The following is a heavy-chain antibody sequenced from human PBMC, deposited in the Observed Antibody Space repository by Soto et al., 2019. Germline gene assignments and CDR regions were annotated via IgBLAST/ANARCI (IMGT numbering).Heavy chain of an antibody. Sequence: QVQLVQSGAEVKKPGASVKVSCKASGYTFTSYDINWVRQATGQGLEWMGWMNPNSGNTGYAQKFQGRVTMTRNTSISTAYMELSSLRYEETAVYYCARARPKGGWYVYPIYYYYGMDVWGQGTTVTVSS. D-gene: IGHD6-19*01. CDR3: ARARPKGGWYVYPIYYYYGMDV. V-gene: IGHV1-8*01. CDR2: MNPNSGNT. CDR1: GYTFTSYD. J-gene: IGHJ6*02.